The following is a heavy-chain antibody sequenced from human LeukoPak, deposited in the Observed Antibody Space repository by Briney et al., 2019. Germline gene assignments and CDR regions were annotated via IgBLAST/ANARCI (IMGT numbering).Heavy chain of an antibody. D-gene: IGHD3-10*01. J-gene: IGHJ3*02. V-gene: IGHV3-15*01. CDR1: GFTFSNAW. CDR3: TTGAGGSDDAFDI. CDR2: VKSKTDGGTT. Sequence: GGSLRLSCAASGFTFSNAWMSWVRQAPGKGLEWVGRVKSKTDGGTTDYAAPVKGRFTISRDDSKTTLYLQMNSLKTEDTAVYYCTTGAGGSDDAFDIWGQGTMVTVSS.